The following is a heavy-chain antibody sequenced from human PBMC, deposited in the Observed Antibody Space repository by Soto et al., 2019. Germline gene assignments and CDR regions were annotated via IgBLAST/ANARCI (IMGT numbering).Heavy chain of an antibody. CDR3: ARAHYYWDY. CDR1: GFTFSSYS. V-gene: IGHV3-48*01. CDR2: TSTSTSTI. J-gene: IGHJ4*02. D-gene: IGHD3-10*01. Sequence: EVQVVESGGGLVQPGGSLRLSCAASGFTFSSYSMNWVRQAPGKGLEWVSYTSTSTSTIYYADSVKGRFTISRDNAKNSLYLQMNSLRAQDTAVYYCARAHYYWDYWGQGTLVTVSS.